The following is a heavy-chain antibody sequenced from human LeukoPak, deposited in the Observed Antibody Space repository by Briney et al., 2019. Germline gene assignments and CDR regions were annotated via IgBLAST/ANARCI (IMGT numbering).Heavy chain of an antibody. D-gene: IGHD3-16*01. CDR2: IYYSGSN. V-gene: IGHV4-59*01. CDR1: GGSISSYY. CDR3: ARVGYDYVWGSYDY. J-gene: IGHJ4*02. Sequence: NASETLSLTCAVYGGSISSYYWSWIRQPPGKGLEWIGYIYYSGSNNYNPSLKSRVTISVDTSKNQFSLKLSSVTAADTAVYYCARVGYDYVWGSYDYWGQGTLVTVSS.